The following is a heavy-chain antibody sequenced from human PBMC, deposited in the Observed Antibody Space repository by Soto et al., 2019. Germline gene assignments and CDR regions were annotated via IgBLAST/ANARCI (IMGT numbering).Heavy chain of an antibody. Sequence: QVQLVESGGGVVQPGRSLRLSCAASGFTFSSYGMHWVRQAPGKGLEWVAVIWYDGSNKYYADSVKGRFTISRDNSKNTLYLQMNSLRAEDTAVYYCARDRSRLWFGEQLGAFDIRGQGTMVTVSS. D-gene: IGHD3-10*01. CDR3: ARDRSRLWFGEQLGAFDI. CDR1: GFTFSSYG. J-gene: IGHJ3*02. CDR2: IWYDGSNK. V-gene: IGHV3-33*01.